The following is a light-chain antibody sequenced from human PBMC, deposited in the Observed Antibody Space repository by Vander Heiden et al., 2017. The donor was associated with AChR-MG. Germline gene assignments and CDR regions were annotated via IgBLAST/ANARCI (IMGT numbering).Light chain of an antibody. V-gene: IGLV3-9*01. CDR3: QVWDSSTEVV. CDR1: NIGSKY. CDR2: RNS. J-gene: IGLJ2*01. Sequence: SYELTQPLSVSVALGQTARIPCGGNNIGSKYVHWYQQKPGQAPVLVIYRNSNRPSGIPERFSGSNSGNTATLTISRAQAGDEGDYYCQVWDSSTEVVFGGGTKLTVL.